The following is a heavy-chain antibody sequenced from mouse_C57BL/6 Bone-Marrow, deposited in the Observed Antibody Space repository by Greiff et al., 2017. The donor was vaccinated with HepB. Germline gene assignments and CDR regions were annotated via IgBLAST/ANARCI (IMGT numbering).Heavy chain of an antibody. Sequence: QVQLQESGAELARPGASVKMSCKASGYTFTSYTMHWVKQRPGQGLEWIGYINPSSGYTKYNQKFKDKATLTADKSSSTAYMQLSSLTSEDSAVYYCARSPCMTTGVAMDYFDYWGQGTTLTVSS. CDR3: ARSPCMTTGVAMDYFDY. D-gene: IGHD1-1*01. CDR1: GYTFTSYT. J-gene: IGHJ2*01. CDR2: INPSSGYT. V-gene: IGHV1-4*01.